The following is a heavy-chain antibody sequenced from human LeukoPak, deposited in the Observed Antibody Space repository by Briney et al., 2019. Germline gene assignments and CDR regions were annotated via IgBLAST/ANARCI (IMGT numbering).Heavy chain of an antibody. Sequence: GASVKVSCKASGYTFTGYYMHWVRQAPGQGLEWMGWINPNSGGTNYAQKFQGRVTMTRDTSISTAYMELSRLRSDDTAVYYCANGLLWFGELSPRVDYWGQGTLVTVSS. CDR3: ANGLLWFGELSPRVDY. D-gene: IGHD3-10*01. CDR2: INPNSGGT. J-gene: IGHJ4*02. CDR1: GYTFTGYY. V-gene: IGHV1-2*02.